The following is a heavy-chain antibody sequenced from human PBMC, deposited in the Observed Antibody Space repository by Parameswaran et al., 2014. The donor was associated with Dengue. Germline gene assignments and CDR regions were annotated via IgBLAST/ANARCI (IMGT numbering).Heavy chain of an antibody. Sequence: VRQMPGKGLEWVSYISTTSNIIYYADSVKGRFTTSRDNAKNSLFLQMNSLRAEDTAVYYCATPVVAATYEYYYPMDVWGQGTTVTVSS. CDR3: ATPVVAATYEYYYPMDV. CDR2: ISTTSNII. V-gene: IGHV3-48*04. D-gene: IGHD2-15*01. J-gene: IGHJ6*02.